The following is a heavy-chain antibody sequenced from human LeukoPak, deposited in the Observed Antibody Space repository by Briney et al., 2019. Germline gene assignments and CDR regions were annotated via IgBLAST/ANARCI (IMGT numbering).Heavy chain of an antibody. CDR3: ARVPPTYSNYMDV. CDR1: GFTFSDYY. CDR2: ISSGGSTR. J-gene: IGHJ6*03. Sequence: GGSLRLSCAASGFTFSDYYMSWIRQAPGKGLEWVSDISSGGSTRYYADSVKGRFTISRDNAKNSLYLQMNSLRAEDTAVYYCARVPPTYSNYMDVWGKGTTVTVSS. V-gene: IGHV3-11*01. D-gene: IGHD4-11*01.